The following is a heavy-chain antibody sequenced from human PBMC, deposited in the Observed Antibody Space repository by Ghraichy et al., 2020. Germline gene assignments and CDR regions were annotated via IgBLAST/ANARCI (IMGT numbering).Heavy chain of an antibody. J-gene: IGHJ6*02. CDR1: GGSISSGDYS. CDR3: AILASSGVDV. D-gene: IGHD3-3*01. CDR2: IYHSGSG. V-gene: IGHV4-30-2*01. Sequence: LRLSCAVSGGSISSGDYSWTWIRQQPGKGLEWIGYIYHSGSGHYNPSLKSRVSFSVERSKNQFSLRLTSVTAADTAVYYCAILASSGVDVWGQGTTVTVSS.